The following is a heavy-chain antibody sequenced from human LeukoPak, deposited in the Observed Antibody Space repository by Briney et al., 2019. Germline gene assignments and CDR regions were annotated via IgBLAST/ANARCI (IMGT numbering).Heavy chain of an antibody. CDR2: ISSSSSYI. D-gene: IGHD1-14*01. V-gene: IGHV3-21*01. CDR1: GFTFSSYS. CDR3: ARSSESPLDAFDI. J-gene: IGHJ3*02. Sequence: AGGSLRLSCAASGFTFSSYSMSWVRQAPGKGLGWVSSISSSSSYIYYADSVKGRFTISRDNAKNSLYLQMNSLRAEDTAVYYCARSSESPLDAFDIWGQGTMVTVSS.